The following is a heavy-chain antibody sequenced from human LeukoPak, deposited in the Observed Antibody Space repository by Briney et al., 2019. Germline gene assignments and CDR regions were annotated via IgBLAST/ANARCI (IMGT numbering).Heavy chain of an antibody. CDR2: FDPEDGET. J-gene: IGHJ4*02. V-gene: IGHV1-24*01. D-gene: IGHD2-21*02. Sequence: ASVKVSCKVSGYTLTELSMHWVRPAPGKGLEWMGGFDPEDGETIYAQKFQGRVTMTEDTSTDTAYMELSSLRSEDTAVYYCATGLVDGDRMGYFDYWGQGTLVTVSS. CDR3: ATGLVDGDRMGYFDY. CDR1: GYTLTELS.